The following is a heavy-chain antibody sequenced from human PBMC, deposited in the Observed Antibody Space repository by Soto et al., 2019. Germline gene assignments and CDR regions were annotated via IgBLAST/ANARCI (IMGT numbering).Heavy chain of an antibody. CDR2: ITPVFGTA. Sequence: QVQLVQSGAEVKKPGSSVKVSCKASGGTFRHYAISWVRQAPGQGLEWMGKITPVFGTAKYPQKVQGRVTISADESTGTAYMELTSLRSDDTAVYYCAREGDSSGYYSYFDYWGQGTLVTVSS. V-gene: IGHV1-69*18. CDR3: AREGDSSGYYSYFDY. D-gene: IGHD3-22*01. CDR1: GGTFRHYA. J-gene: IGHJ4*02.